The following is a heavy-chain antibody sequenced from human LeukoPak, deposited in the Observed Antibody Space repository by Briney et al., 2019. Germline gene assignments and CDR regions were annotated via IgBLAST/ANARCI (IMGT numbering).Heavy chain of an antibody. CDR3: ARGSFLHSLLY. D-gene: IGHD4-11*01. CDR2: IYSGGST. J-gene: IGHJ4*02. V-gene: IGHV3-66*01. CDR1: GFTVSSNY. Sequence: HPGGSLRLSCAASGFTVSSNYMSWVRQAPGKGLEWVSVIYSGGSTYYADSVKGRFTISRDNSKNTLYLQMNSLRAEDTAVYYCARGSFLHSLLYWGQGTLVTVSS.